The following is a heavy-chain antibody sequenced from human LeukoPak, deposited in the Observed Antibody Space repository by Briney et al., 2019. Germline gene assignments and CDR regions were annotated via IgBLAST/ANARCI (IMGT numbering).Heavy chain of an antibody. V-gene: IGHV1-69*04. CDR2: IIPTLDVA. CDR1: GDNFSSYV. CDR3: TREGVYSPDPSSYHRLPFDI. D-gene: IGHD3-16*02. Sequence: ASVKVSCKASGDNFSSYVLTWVRQAPGQGLEWMGRIIPTLDVANFAQKFKGRVSITADKSTNTAHLELSNLRSEDTAVYYCTREGVYSPDPSSYHRLPFDIWGKGTVVIVSS. J-gene: IGHJ3*02.